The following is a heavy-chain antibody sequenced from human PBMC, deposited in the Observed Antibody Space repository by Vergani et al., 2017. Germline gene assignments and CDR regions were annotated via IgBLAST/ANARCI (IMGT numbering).Heavy chain of an antibody. CDR3: VGLVDTAMSFDY. V-gene: IGHV4-59*01. D-gene: IGHD5-18*01. CDR2: IYYSGST. CDR1: GGSISSYY. J-gene: IGHJ4*02. Sequence: QVQLQESGPGLVKPSETLSLTCTVSGGSISSYYWSWIRQPPGKGLEWIGYIYYSGSTNYNPSLKSRVTISVDTSKNQFSLKLSSVTAADTAVYYCVGLVDTAMSFDYWGQGTLVTVSS.